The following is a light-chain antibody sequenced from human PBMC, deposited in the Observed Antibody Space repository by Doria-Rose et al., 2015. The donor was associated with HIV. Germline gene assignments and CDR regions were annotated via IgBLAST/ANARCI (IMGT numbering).Light chain of an antibody. CDR1: QGISSY. CDR3: QQYYSYPRA. V-gene: IGKV1-8*01. Sequence: GDRVTITCRASQGISSYLAWYQQKPGKAPNLLIYAASTLQSGVPSRFGGSGSGTDFTLTISRLQSEDFATYYCQQYYSYPRAFGQGTRLEIK. CDR2: AAS. J-gene: IGKJ5*01.